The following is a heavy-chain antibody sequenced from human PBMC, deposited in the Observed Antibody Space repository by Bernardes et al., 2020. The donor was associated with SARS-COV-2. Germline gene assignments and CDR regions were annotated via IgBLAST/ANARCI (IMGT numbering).Heavy chain of an antibody. Sequence: ASVKASCKVSGYTLTALSMHWVRQSPGKVLEWMGGFDPEDGETIYAQKFQGRVTMTEDTSTDTAYMELSSLRSEDTAVYYCATGPMVRGPNWFDPWGQGTLVTVSS. J-gene: IGHJ5*02. CDR3: ATGPMVRGPNWFDP. D-gene: IGHD3-10*01. CDR2: FDPEDGET. V-gene: IGHV1-24*01. CDR1: GYTLTALS.